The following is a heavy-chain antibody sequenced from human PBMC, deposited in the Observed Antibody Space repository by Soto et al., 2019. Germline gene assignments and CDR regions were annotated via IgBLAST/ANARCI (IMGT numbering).Heavy chain of an antibody. J-gene: IGHJ5*02. D-gene: IGHD3-10*01. CDR3: ARVGWRDYGPGTRP. CDR2: ISSSSSTI. CDR1: GFTFSSYS. V-gene: IGHV3-48*01. Sequence: GGCLRLSCAASGFTFSSYSMNWVRQAPGKGLEWVSYISSSSSTIYYADSVKGRFTISRDNAKNSLYLQMNSLRVEDTAVYYCARVGWRDYGPGTRPWGQGTLVTASS.